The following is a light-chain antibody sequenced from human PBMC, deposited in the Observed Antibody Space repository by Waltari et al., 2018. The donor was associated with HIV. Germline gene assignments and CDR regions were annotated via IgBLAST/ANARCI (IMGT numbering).Light chain of an antibody. CDR2: SNN. CDR3: AAWDDSLNGHVV. CDR1: SSNIGSNT. Sequence: QSVLTQPPSASGTPGQRVTISCSGSSSNIGSNTVNWYQQHPGTAPNLLIYSNNQRPSGAPDRFAGSKSGTSASLAISGLQSEDEADYYCAAWDDSLNGHVVFGGGTKLTVL. J-gene: IGLJ2*01. V-gene: IGLV1-44*01.